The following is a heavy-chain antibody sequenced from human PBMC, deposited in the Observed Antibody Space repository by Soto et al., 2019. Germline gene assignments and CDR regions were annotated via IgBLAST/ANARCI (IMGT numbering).Heavy chain of an antibody. CDR1: GDSITSGGYS. Sequence: QLQLQESGSGLVKPSQTLSLTCAVSGDSITSGGYSWSWIRQAPGKGLEWIGYIYHSGSTYYNPSLRSRVTFSVDRSKNQFSLRLRSVTAADTAVYYCALWTYNYFDPWGQGTLVPVSS. CDR2: IYHSGST. CDR3: ALWTYNYFDP. D-gene: IGHD3-10*01. V-gene: IGHV4-30-2*01. J-gene: IGHJ5*02.